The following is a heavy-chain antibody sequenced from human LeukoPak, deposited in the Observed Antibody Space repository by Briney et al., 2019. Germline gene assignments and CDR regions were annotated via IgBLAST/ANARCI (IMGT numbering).Heavy chain of an antibody. V-gene: IGHV1-2*02. D-gene: IGHD3-22*01. CDR2: INPNSGGT. J-gene: IGHJ3*02. Sequence: ASVKVSCKASGYTFTDYYLHWVRQAPGQGLQWMGWINPNSGGTNYAQKFQGRVTMTRDTSISTAYMELSRLRSDDTAVYYCARVGYYDSSGYDAFDIWGQGTMVTVSS. CDR3: ARVGYYDSSGYDAFDI. CDR1: GYTFTDYY.